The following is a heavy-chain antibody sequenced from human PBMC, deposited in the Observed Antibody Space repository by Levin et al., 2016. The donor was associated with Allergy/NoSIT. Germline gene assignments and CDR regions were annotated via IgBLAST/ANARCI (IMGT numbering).Heavy chain of an antibody. J-gene: IGHJ4*02. D-gene: IGHD6-19*01. V-gene: IGHV3-23*01. Sequence: GGSLRLSCAASGFTFSSYAMSWVRQAPGKGLEWVSAISGSGGSTYYADSVKGRFTISRDNSKNTLYLQMNSLRAEDTAVYYCAKDREGTIAVAGTEEDYWGQGTLVTVSS. CDR2: ISGSGGST. CDR1: GFTFSSYA. CDR3: AKDREGTIAVAGTEEDY.